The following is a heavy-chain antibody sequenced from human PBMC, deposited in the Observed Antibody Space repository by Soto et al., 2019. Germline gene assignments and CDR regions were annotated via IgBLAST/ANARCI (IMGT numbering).Heavy chain of an antibody. Sequence: QLQLQESGPGLVKPSETLSLTCTVSSGSISSSSYYWGWIRQPPGKGLEWIGSIYYSGSTYYNPSLKSRVTISVDTSKNHFSLKLSSVTAADTAVYYCATQEVGGSYVYTFDPWGQGTLVTVSS. CDR3: ATQEVGGSYVYTFDP. CDR2: IYYSGST. D-gene: IGHD1-26*01. CDR1: SGSISSSSYY. J-gene: IGHJ5*02. V-gene: IGHV4-39*02.